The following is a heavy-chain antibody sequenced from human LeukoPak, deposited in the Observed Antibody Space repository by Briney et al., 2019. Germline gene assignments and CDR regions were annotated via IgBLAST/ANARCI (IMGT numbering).Heavy chain of an antibody. Sequence: PGGSLRLSCAPSGFTFSTYWMHWVRQVPGKGLVWVSRIHSDGSSTNYADSVRGRFTISRDTAKNTVYLQMSSVRVYYTVVYYCARDRGSGWFYFDYWGQGTLVTVSS. CDR3: ARDRGSGWFYFDY. J-gene: IGHJ4*02. CDR1: GFTFSTYW. V-gene: IGHV3-74*01. D-gene: IGHD6-19*01. CDR2: IHSDGSST.